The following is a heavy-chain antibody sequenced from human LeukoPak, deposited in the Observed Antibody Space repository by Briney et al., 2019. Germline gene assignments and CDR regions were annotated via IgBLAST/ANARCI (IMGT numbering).Heavy chain of an antibody. J-gene: IGHJ6*03. CDR1: GSSFTSYW. CDR3: ARHFPGIPAYYYYYMDV. D-gene: IGHD6-25*01. V-gene: IGHV5-51*01. Sequence: GASLQISCKGSGSSFTSYWIGWVRPLPGKGLEWMGIIYPGDSDTRYSPSFQGQVTISADKSISTAYLQWSSLKASDTAIYYCARHFPGIPAYYYYYMDVWGKGTTVTVSS. CDR2: IYPGDSDT.